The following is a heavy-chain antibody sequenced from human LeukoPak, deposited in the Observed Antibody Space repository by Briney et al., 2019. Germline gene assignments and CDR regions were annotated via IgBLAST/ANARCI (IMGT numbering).Heavy chain of an antibody. J-gene: IGHJ4*02. CDR2: ISYDGSNK. CDR3: AKGPSYADY. V-gene: IGHV3-30*18. D-gene: IGHD3-16*01. CDR1: GFTFSNYG. Sequence: PGGSLRLSCAASGFTFSNYGMHWVRQVPGKGLEWVAIISYDGSNKYYADSVKGRFTISRDNSKNTLYLQMNSLRAEDTAVYYCAKGPSYADYWGQGTLVTVSS.